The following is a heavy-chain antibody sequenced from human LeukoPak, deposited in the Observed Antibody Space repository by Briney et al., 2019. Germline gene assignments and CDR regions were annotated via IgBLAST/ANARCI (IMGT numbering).Heavy chain of an antibody. CDR1: GGSIGRYF. V-gene: IGHV4-59*08. J-gene: IGHJ2*01. CDR2: IYSSGST. D-gene: IGHD5-24*01. CDR3: ARHHGSWSDWYFDL. Sequence: SETLSLTCTVSGGSIGRYFWSWIRQPPGKGLEWIGYIYSSGSTDYNRSLKSRVTISVNAFTNQFSLSLYSVTAADTALYYCARHHGSWSDWYFDLWGRGALVVVSP.